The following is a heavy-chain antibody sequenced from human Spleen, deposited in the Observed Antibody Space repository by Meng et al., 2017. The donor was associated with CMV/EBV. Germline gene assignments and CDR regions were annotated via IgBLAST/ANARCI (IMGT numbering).Heavy chain of an antibody. D-gene: IGHD3-22*01. J-gene: IGHJ5*02. Sequence: VQPQAPGPGLVKPSQTLSLTCTVSGGSISSGTYYWGWIRQLPGKGLEWIAYIHYSGSTYYSPSLKSRVTISVDTSRNQLSLKLSSMTAADTAVYYCARYVFDSSSLYSNWFDPWGQGTLVTVSS. V-gene: IGHV4-31*03. CDR2: IHYSGST. CDR1: GGSISSGTYY. CDR3: ARYVFDSSSLYSNWFDP.